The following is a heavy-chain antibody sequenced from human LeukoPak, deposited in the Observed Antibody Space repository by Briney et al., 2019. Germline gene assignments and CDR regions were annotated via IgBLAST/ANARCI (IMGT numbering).Heavy chain of an antibody. CDR1: GGSFSGYY. Sequence: PSETLSLTCAVYGGSFSGYYWSWIRQPPGKGLEWIGEINHSGSTNYNPSLKSRVTILVDTSKNQFSLKLSSVTAADTAVYYCARYRVEALGLFDYWGQGTLVTVSS. V-gene: IGHV4-34*01. CDR3: ARYRVEALGLFDY. J-gene: IGHJ4*02. CDR2: INHSGST. D-gene: IGHD4-11*01.